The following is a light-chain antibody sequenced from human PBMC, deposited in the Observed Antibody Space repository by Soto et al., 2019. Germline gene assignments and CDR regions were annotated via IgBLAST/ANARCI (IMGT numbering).Light chain of an antibody. CDR1: QSVSSSY. CDR2: GAS. CDR3: QQFVSSPRT. V-gene: IGKV3-20*01. J-gene: IGKJ1*01. Sequence: DIVLTQSPGTLSLSPGESATLSCRASQSVSSSYLAWYQQKPGQAPRLLIYGASGRATGIPDRFSGSVSGTDFTLTIHKLEPEDSAVYYCQQFVSSPRTFGQGTKVDIK.